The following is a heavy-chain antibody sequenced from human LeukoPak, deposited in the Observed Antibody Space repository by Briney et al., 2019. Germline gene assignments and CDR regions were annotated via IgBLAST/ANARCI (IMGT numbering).Heavy chain of an antibody. D-gene: IGHD1-26*01. CDR2: IKHSGST. CDR1: GGSISSYY. CDR3: ASGYSGSYFP. V-gene: IGHV4-34*01. J-gene: IGHJ5*02. Sequence: SETLSLTCTVSGGSISSYYWSWIRQPPGKGLEWMGEIKHSGSTNYNPSLKSRVTISVDTSKNQFSLKLSSVTAADTAVYYCASGYSGSYFPWGQGTLVTVSS.